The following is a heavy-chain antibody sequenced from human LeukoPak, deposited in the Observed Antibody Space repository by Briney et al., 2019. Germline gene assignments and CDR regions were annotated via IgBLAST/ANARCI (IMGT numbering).Heavy chain of an antibody. CDR1: GFTLSSYW. Sequence: GGSLRLSCAASGFTLSSYWMHWVRQVPGKVLVWVSRINSDGSSTRYADSVKGRFTISRDNAKNTLYLQMNSLRAEDTAVYYCLAGDIAIFQHWGQGTLVTVSS. V-gene: IGHV3-74*01. CDR3: LAGDIAIFQH. J-gene: IGHJ1*01. CDR2: INSDGSST. D-gene: IGHD5-12*01.